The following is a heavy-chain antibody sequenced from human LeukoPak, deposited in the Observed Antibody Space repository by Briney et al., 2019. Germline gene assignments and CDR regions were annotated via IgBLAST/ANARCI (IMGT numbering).Heavy chain of an antibody. J-gene: IGHJ4*02. Sequence: GESLKISCKGSGYSFTSYWIGWVRQMPGKGLEWMGIIYPGDSDTRYSPSFQGQVSISADKSISTAYLQWSSLKASETAMYYCARVKSITIFGVGNFDYWGQGTLVTVSS. CDR2: IYPGDSDT. D-gene: IGHD3-3*01. CDR1: GYSFTSYW. CDR3: ARVKSITIFGVGNFDY. V-gene: IGHV5-51*01.